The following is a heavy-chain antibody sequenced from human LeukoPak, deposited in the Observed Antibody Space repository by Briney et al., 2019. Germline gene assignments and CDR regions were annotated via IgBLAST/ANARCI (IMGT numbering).Heavy chain of an antibody. J-gene: IGHJ4*02. CDR1: GFTFRSHA. D-gene: IGHD3-22*01. V-gene: IGHV3-23*01. CDR2: IYENGGTT. Sequence: GGSLRLSCVGPGFTFRSHAMSWVRQAPEKGLEFVSGIYENGGTTYYADSVKGRFSISRDNSKNSLSLQMNSLRVEDTAIYFCARAAYDSNGYLTLWGQGTLVTVSS. CDR3: ARAAYDSNGYLTL.